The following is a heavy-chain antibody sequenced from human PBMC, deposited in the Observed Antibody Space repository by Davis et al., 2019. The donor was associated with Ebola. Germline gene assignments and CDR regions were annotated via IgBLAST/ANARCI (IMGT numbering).Heavy chain of an antibody. CDR3: ARNADEGYYDSSGYYDY. Sequence: GESLKISCAASGFTFSSYAMSWVRQAPGRGLEWVSAISGSGGSTYYADSVKGRFTISRDNSKNTLYLQMNSLRAEDTAVYYCARNADEGYYDSSGYYDYWGQGTLVTVSS. V-gene: IGHV3-23*01. D-gene: IGHD3-22*01. CDR2: ISGSGGST. J-gene: IGHJ4*02. CDR1: GFTFSSYA.